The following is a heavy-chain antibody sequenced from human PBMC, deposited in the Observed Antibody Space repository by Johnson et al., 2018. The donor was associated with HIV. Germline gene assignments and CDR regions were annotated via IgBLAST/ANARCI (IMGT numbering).Heavy chain of an antibody. CDR3: ARAGGGSNGAFDI. D-gene: IGHD2-15*01. V-gene: IGHV3-33*01. CDR2: IWYDGSNK. J-gene: IGHJ3*02. CDR1: GFTFSTYG. Sequence: QVQLVESGGGVVQPGRSLRLSCEASGFTFSTYGAHWVRQAPGKGLEWVAGIWYDGSNKYYADSVKGRFSISRDNSKNTLYLQMNSLRAEDTAVYYCARAGGGSNGAFDIWGQGTMVTVSS.